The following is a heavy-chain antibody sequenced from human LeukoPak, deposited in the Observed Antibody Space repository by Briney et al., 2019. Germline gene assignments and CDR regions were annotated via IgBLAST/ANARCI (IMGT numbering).Heavy chain of an antibody. CDR2: MNPNSGST. J-gene: IGHJ6*02. Sequence: ASVKVSCKASGYTFTTYDINWVRQATGQGLEWMGWMNPNSGSTGYAQKFQGRITITRNTSISTAYMELSSLTSEDTAVYYYARDSIRYFDSAPVDGMDVWGQGTTVTVSS. V-gene: IGHV1-8*03. CDR3: ARDSIRYFDSAPVDGMDV. D-gene: IGHD3-9*01. CDR1: GYTFTTYD.